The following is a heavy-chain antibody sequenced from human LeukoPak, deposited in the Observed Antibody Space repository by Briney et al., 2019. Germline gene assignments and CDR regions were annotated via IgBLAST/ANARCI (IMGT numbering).Heavy chain of an antibody. CDR2: INPNSGGT. V-gene: IGHV1-2*06. Sequence: ASVKVSCKASGYTFTGYYMYWVRQAPGQGLEWMGRINPNSGGTNYAQKFQGRVTMTRDTSISTAYMELSRLRSDDTAVYYCARMYGSGSYLALDYWGQGTLVTVSS. CDR3: ARMYGSGSYLALDY. D-gene: IGHD3-10*01. J-gene: IGHJ4*02. CDR1: GYTFTGYY.